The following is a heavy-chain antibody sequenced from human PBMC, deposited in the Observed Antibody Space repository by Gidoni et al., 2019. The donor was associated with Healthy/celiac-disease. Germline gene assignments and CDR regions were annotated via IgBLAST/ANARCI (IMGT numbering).Heavy chain of an antibody. CDR3: AKVALKPQNLANTEGDY. J-gene: IGHJ4*02. CDR1: GFTFSSYA. Sequence: EVQLLESGGGLVQPGGSLRLSCAASGFTFSSYAMSWVRQAPGKGLEWVSAISGSGGSTYYADSVKGRFTISRDNSKNTLYLQMNSLRAEDTAVYYCAKVALKPQNLANTEGDYWGQGTLVTVSS. V-gene: IGHV3-23*01. CDR2: ISGSGGST.